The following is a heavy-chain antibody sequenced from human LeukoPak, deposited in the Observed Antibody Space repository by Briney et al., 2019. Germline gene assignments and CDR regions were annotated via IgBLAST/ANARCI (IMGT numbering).Heavy chain of an antibody. CDR2: FYFTGST. Sequence: SSETLSLTCAVSGGSISSGGYSWSWIRQPPGKGLEWIGYFYFTGSTNYNPSLKSRVTISVDTSKNQFSLKLSSVTAADTAVYYCAREVRVGSYYFDYWGQGTLVTVSS. V-gene: IGHV4-61*08. J-gene: IGHJ4*02. D-gene: IGHD3-10*01. CDR1: GGSISSGGYS. CDR3: AREVRVGSYYFDY.